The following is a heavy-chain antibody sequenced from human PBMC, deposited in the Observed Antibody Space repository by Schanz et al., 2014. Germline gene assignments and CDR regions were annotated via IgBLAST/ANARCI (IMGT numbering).Heavy chain of an antibody. CDR3: ARDGVDAAAGGNY. CDR2: INPNSGDT. Sequence: QVQLVQSGAEVKKPGASVKVSCKASGYTFTSHGISWVRQAPGQGLEWMGWINPNSGDTNYAQKFQGWVTMTRDTSISTAYMEVSSLRSEDTAVYYCARDGVDAAAGGNYWGQGTLVTVSS. D-gene: IGHD6-13*01. V-gene: IGHV1-18*01. CDR1: GYTFTSHG. J-gene: IGHJ4*02.